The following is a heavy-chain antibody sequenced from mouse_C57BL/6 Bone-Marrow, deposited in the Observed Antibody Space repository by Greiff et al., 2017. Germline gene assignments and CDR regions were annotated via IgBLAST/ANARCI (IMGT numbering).Heavy chain of an antibody. Sequence: QVQLQQPGAELVRPGTSVKLSGKASGYTFTSYWMHWVKQRPGQGLEWIGVIDPSDSYTNYNQKFKGKATLTVDPSSSTAYMQLRSLTSEDSAVYYCVPAYEYPFAYWGQGTLVTVSA. CDR3: VPAYEYPFAY. D-gene: IGHD5-1*01. V-gene: IGHV1-59*01. CDR2: IDPSDSYT. J-gene: IGHJ3*01. CDR1: GYTFTSYW.